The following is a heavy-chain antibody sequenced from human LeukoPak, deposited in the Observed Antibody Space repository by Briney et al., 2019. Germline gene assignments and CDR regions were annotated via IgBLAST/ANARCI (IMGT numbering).Heavy chain of an antibody. D-gene: IGHD2-8*01. CDR3: ARGGIVLMVHAFNWFDP. CDR1: GYTFTGYY. V-gene: IGHV1-2*02. CDR2: INPNSGGT. Sequence: ASVKVSCKASGYTFTGYYMHWVRQAPGQGLEWMGWINPNSGGTNYAQKFQGRVTMTRDTSISTAYMELSRLRSDDTAVYYCARGGIVLMVHAFNWFDPWGQGTLVTVSS. J-gene: IGHJ5*02.